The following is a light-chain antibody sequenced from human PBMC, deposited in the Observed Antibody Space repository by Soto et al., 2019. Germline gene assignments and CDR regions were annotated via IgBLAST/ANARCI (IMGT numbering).Light chain of an antibody. Sequence: EIVLTQSPGTLSLSPGERATLSCRASQSVSSNYLAWYQQKPGQAPRLLIYGASSRATGIPDRFSGSGSGTDFTLTISRLEPEDFAVYYCQQYDSSWTFGQGTMVDVK. CDR3: QQYDSSWT. J-gene: IGKJ1*01. V-gene: IGKV3-20*01. CDR2: GAS. CDR1: QSVSSNY.